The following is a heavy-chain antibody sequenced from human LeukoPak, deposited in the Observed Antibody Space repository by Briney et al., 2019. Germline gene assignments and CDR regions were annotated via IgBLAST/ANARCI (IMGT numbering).Heavy chain of an antibody. Sequence: PGGSLRLSCAASGFTFSSYSMNWVRQAPGKGLEWVSSISSSSSYIYYADSVKGRFTISRDNAKNSLYLQMNSLRAEDTAVYYCASRPITMTSPIDYWGQGTLVTVSS. J-gene: IGHJ4*02. CDR1: GFTFSSYS. D-gene: IGHD3-22*01. V-gene: IGHV3-21*01. CDR2: ISSSSSYI. CDR3: ASRPITMTSPIDY.